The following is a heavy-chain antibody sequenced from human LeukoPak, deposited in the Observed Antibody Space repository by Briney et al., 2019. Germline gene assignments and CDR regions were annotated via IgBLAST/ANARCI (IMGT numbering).Heavy chain of an antibody. D-gene: IGHD1-1*01. CDR3: ATDRLEIYALHI. CDR1: GYSLSDLS. Sequence: ASVKVSCRISGYSLSDLSIHWVRHVPGKGLEWMGGFEPEEGEHGETIYAQKFEGRLTLTEDTATDTAYMELVSLTSADTAVYYCATDRLEIYALHIWGQGTVVTVSS. CDR2: FEPEEGEHGET. V-gene: IGHV1-24*01. J-gene: IGHJ3*02.